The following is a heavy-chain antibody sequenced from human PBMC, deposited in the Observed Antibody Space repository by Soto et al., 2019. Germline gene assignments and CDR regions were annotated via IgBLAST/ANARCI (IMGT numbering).Heavy chain of an antibody. Sequence: SETLSLTCAVYGGSFSGYYWSWIRQPPGKGLEWIGEINHSGSTNYNPSLKSRVTISVDTSKNQFSLKLSSVTAADTAVYYCAMLGYCSSTSCYDFDYWGQGTLVTVSS. CDR3: AMLGYCSSTSCYDFDY. J-gene: IGHJ4*02. CDR2: INHSGST. D-gene: IGHD2-2*01. CDR1: GGSFSGYY. V-gene: IGHV4-34*01.